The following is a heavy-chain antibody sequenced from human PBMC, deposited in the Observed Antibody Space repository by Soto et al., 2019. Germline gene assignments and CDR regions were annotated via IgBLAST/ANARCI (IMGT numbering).Heavy chain of an antibody. CDR1: GYTVTSHS. CDR2: MHYTGFS. Sequence: SETLSLTCSFSGYTVTSHSLTWIRQSPEKGLEWIGYMHYTGFSHYNPYLKSRLTISVDRSKNHFTLQLTSVTVADTAVYYCARDAFFSDNEGSGIAAAGTWGQGTLVTVSS. D-gene: IGHD6-13*01. V-gene: IGHV4-59*02. J-gene: IGHJ4*02. CDR3: ARDAFFSDNEGSGIAAAGT.